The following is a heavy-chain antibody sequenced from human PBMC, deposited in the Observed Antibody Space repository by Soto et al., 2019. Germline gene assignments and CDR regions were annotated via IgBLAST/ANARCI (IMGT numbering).Heavy chain of an antibody. D-gene: IGHD3-3*01. J-gene: IGHJ5*02. CDR2: IYSSGGT. CDR3: ARGQRFSDSFDP. Sequence: PSETLSLTCTVSGGAISGYYWTWVRQPAGKGLEWIGRIYSSGGTKYNPSLKSRVDMSLDMSKNQFSLRLSSVTAADTAVYYCARGQRFSDSFDPWGQGTQVTVSS. CDR1: GGAISGYY. V-gene: IGHV4-4*07.